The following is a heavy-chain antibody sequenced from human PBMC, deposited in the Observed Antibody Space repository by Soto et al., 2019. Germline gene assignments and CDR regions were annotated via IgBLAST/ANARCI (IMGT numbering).Heavy chain of an antibody. D-gene: IGHD3-3*01. J-gene: IGHJ4*02. CDR2: IIPIFGTA. CDR3: ARAGIGHYDFWSGYSNYLDY. V-gene: IGHV1-69*13. CDR1: GGTFSSYA. Sequence: SVKVSCKASGGTFSSYAISWVRQAPGQGLEWLGGIIPIFGTANYAQKFQGRVTITADESTSTAYMELSSLRSEDTAVYYCARAGIGHYDFWSGYSNYLDYWGQGTLVTVSS.